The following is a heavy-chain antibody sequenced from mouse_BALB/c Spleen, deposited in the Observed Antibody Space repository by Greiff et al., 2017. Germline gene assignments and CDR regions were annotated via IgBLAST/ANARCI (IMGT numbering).Heavy chain of an antibody. Sequence: QVQLKESGAELMKPGASVKISCKATGYTFSSYWIEWVKQRPGHGLEWIGEILPGSGSTNYNEKFKGKATFTADTSSNTAYMQLSSLTSEDSAVYYCAREGTAATSSNSLPMDYWGQGTSVTVSS. J-gene: IGHJ4*01. V-gene: IGHV1-9*01. CDR1: GYTFSSYW. D-gene: IGHD5-5*01. CDR3: AREGTAATSSNSLPMDY. CDR2: ILPGSGST.